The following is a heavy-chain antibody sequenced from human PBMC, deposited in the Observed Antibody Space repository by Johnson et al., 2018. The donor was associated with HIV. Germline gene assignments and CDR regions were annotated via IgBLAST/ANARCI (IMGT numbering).Heavy chain of an antibody. J-gene: IGHJ3*02. D-gene: IGHD2-21*01. Sequence: VQLVESGGGVVQPGRSLRLSCAASGFTFSNAWMSWVRQAPGKGLEWVGRVKSKTDGGTTDYTAPVKGRFTISRDDSKNTLYLQMNSLRAEDTAVYYCARAGVVFSTASHDAFDIWGQGTMVTVS. CDR2: VKSKTDGGTT. CDR1: GFTFSNAW. CDR3: ARAGVVFSTASHDAFDI. V-gene: IGHV3-15*01.